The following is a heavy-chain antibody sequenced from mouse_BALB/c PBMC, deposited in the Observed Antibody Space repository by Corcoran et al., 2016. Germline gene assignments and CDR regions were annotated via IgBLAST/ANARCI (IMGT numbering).Heavy chain of an antibody. CDR2: IDPENGNT. CDR3: ARGGYYRYHYYAMDY. CDR1: GFNIKDYY. J-gene: IGHJ4*01. D-gene: IGHD2-14*01. Sequence: EVQLQQSGAELVRPGALVKLSCKASGFNIKDYYMHWVKQRPEQGLEWIGWIDPENGNTIYDPKFQGKASITADTSSNTAYLQLSSLTFEDTAVYYCARGGYYRYHYYAMDYWGQGTSVTVSS. V-gene: IGHV14-1*02.